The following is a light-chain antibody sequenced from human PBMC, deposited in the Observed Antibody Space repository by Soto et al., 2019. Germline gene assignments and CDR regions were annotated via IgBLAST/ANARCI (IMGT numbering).Light chain of an antibody. Sequence: QSALTQPASVSGSPGQSITISCTGTGSDVGGYNFVSWYQQHPGKAPKVMIYDVSDRPSGVSDRFSGSKSGNTASLTISGLQAEDEAHYYCTSYTTSSTVVFGGGTKLTVL. CDR3: TSYTTSSTVV. CDR2: DVS. CDR1: GSDVGGYNF. V-gene: IGLV2-14*03. J-gene: IGLJ2*01.